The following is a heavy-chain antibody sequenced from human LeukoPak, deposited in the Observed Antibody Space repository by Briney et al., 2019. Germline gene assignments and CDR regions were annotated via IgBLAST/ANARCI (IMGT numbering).Heavy chain of an antibody. J-gene: IGHJ4*02. CDR3: ARVVGDYEGFDY. V-gene: IGHV4-30-2*01. CDR1: GGSISSGGYS. Sequence: SETLSLTCAVSGGSISSGGYSLSWIRQPPGTGLEWIGYIYHSGSTYYNPSLKSRVTISVDRSKNQFSLKLSSVTAADTAVYYCARVVGDYEGFDYWGQGTLVTVSS. CDR2: IYHSGST. D-gene: IGHD4-17*01.